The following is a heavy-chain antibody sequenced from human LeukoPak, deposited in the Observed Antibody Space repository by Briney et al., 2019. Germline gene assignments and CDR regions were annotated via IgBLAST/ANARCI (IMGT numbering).Heavy chain of an antibody. CDR2: IYYTGTT. Sequence: PSETLSLTCTVSGYSISSGYYWGWIRPPPGKGLEWIGSIYYTGTTYYIPSLKSRVAISVDTSKNQFSLKLTSVTTADTAVYYCARLLHDATWRFNYWGKGTLVTVSS. J-gene: IGHJ4*02. CDR1: GYSISSGYY. CDR3: ARLLHDATWRFNY. D-gene: IGHD4/OR15-4a*01. V-gene: IGHV4-38-2*02.